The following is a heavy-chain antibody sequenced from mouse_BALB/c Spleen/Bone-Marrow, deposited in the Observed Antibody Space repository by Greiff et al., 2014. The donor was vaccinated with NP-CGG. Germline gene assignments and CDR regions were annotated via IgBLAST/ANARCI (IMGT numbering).Heavy chain of an antibody. CDR2: IYPGDFNT. CDR3: ARKSQRAYDSMNY. Sequence: QVQLQQSGPELVKPGASVRISCKASGYTFTSYYVHWVRQRPGQGLEWIGWIYPGDFNTKYNEKFKGKATLTADKSSSTASMQVSSLTSEDSAVYFCARKSQRAYDSMNYWGQGTPVTVSS. D-gene: IGHD2-4*01. V-gene: IGHV1S56*01. J-gene: IGHJ4*01. CDR1: GYTFTSYY.